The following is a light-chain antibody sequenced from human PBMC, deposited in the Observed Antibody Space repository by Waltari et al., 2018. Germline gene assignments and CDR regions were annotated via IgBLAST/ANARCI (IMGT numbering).Light chain of an antibody. J-gene: IGKJ1*01. CDR3: HQYGSSLWT. CDR2: GAS. Sequence: ETVLTQSPGTLSLSPGERATLFCRASQSSSTTYLAWYQQKPGRAPRLLIYGASSRATGIPDRFSGSGSGTDFTLTIDRLEHEDYAVYYCHQYGSSLWTFGQGTKVELK. V-gene: IGKV3-20*01. CDR1: QSSSTTY.